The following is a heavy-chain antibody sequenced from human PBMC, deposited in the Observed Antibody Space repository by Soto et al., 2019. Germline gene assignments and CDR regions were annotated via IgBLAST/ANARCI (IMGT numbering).Heavy chain of an antibody. CDR2: MHPNNGAT. Sequence: ASVKVSCKASGYTFTDHYLLWVRQAPGQGLEWMGWMHPNNGATNFAQKFQGRVTMTRDTSISTAYLEIPRLKSDDTAVYFCARASRLSGSHRESEFWGQGTLVTVSS. CDR3: ARASRLSGSHRESEF. J-gene: IGHJ1*01. D-gene: IGHD1-26*01. V-gene: IGHV1-2*02. CDR1: GYTFTDHY.